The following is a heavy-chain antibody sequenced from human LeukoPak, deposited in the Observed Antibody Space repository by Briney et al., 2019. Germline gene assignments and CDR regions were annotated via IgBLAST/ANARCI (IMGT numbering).Heavy chain of an antibody. V-gene: IGHV3-21*01. D-gene: IGHD3-22*01. CDR3: ARTYYYDSSGYYFPDHFDY. CDR1: GLTFSSYS. CDR2: ISSSSSYI. Sequence: GGSLRLSCAASGLTFSSYSMNWVRQAPGKGLEWVSSISSSSSYIYYADSVKGRFTISRDNAKNSLYLQMNSLRAEDTAVYYCARTYYYDSSGYYFPDHFDYWGQGTLVTVSS. J-gene: IGHJ4*02.